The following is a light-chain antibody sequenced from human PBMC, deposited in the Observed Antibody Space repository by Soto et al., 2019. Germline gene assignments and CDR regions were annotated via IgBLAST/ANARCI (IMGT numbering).Light chain of an antibody. Sequence: EIVMTQSPATLSVSPGEGVTLSCSVSQFISNSLAWYQQRPGQPPRLLIYGASTRAAGISARFSGSGSGTEFTLTISSLQSEDFAVYYCQQSSNWPRTFGQGTKVDIK. J-gene: IGKJ1*01. CDR3: QQSSNWPRT. CDR2: GAS. V-gene: IGKV3-15*01. CDR1: QFISNS.